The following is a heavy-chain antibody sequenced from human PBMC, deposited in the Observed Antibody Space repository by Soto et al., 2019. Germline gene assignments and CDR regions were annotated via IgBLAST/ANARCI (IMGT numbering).Heavy chain of an antibody. CDR2: ISYDGSNK. CDR1: GFTFSSYA. V-gene: IGHV3-30-3*01. Sequence: QVQLVESGGGVVQPGRSLRLSCAASGFTFSSYAMHWVRQAPGKRLEWVAVISYDGSNKYYADSVKGRFTISRDNSKNTLYLQMNSLRAEDTAVYYCARDRYSSGWYGANYWGQGTLVTVSS. D-gene: IGHD6-19*01. CDR3: ARDRYSSGWYGANY. J-gene: IGHJ4*02.